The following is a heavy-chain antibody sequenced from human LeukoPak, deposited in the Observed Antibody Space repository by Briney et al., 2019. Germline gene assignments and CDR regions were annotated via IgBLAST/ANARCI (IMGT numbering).Heavy chain of an antibody. D-gene: IGHD6-13*01. Sequence: GESLKISCKGSGYNFTNYWIGWVRQMPGKGLEWMGIMYPGNSDIRYSPSVRGQVTISADKSISTAYLQWSSLKASDTAMYYCARPEAAAAVWGAFHIWGQGTMVTVSS. CDR2: MYPGNSDI. CDR3: ARPEAAAAVWGAFHI. V-gene: IGHV5-51*01. J-gene: IGHJ3*02. CDR1: GYNFTNYW.